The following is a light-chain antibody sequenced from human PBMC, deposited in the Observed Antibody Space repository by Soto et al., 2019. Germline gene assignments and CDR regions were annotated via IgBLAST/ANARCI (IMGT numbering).Light chain of an antibody. Sequence: EIVMTQSPATLSVSPGERATLSCRASQSVSSNLAWYQQKPRQAPRLLIYGASTRATGIPARFSGSRSGTEFTLTISSLQSEDFAVYYCQQYNNSPRTFGQGTKVEIK. CDR1: QSVSSN. CDR2: GAS. V-gene: IGKV3-15*01. CDR3: QQYNNSPRT. J-gene: IGKJ1*01.